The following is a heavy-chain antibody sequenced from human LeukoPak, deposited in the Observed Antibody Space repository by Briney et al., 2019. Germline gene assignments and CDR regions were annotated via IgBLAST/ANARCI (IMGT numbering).Heavy chain of an antibody. CDR1: GGTFSSYA. D-gene: IGHD3-10*01. CDR2: IIPIFGTA. V-gene: IGHV1-69*06. CDR3: ARGFVLSKFPNYYYYYGMDV. J-gene: IGHJ6*04. Sequence: SVKVSCKASGGTFSSYAISWVRQAPGQGLEWVGGIIPIFGTANYAQKFQGRVTITADKSTSTAYMELSSLRSEDTAVYYCARGFVLSKFPNYYYYYGMDVWGKGTTVTVSS.